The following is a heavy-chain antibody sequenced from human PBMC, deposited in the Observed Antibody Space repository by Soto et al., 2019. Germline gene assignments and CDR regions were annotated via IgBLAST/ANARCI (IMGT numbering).Heavy chain of an antibody. J-gene: IGHJ4*02. CDR2: ISAYNGNT. CDR3: ARDLNGFLEWLFPGY. V-gene: IGHV1-18*04. CDR1: GYTFTSYG. Sequence: QVPLVQSGAEVKKPGASVKVSCKASGYTFTSYGISWVRQAPGQGLEWMGWISAYNGNTNYAQKLQGRVTMTTDTSTSTAYMELRSLRSDDTAVYYCARDLNGFLEWLFPGYWGQGTLVTVSS. D-gene: IGHD3-3*01.